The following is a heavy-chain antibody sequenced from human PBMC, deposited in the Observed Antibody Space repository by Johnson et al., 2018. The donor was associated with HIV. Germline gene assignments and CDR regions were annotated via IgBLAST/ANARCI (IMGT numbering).Heavy chain of an antibody. CDR3: AKGFYEGRGADSGDI. J-gene: IGHJ3*02. CDR1: GFTFSSYG. D-gene: IGHD2/OR15-2a*01. V-gene: IGHV3-30*02. Sequence: QVQLVESGGGVVQPGGSLSLSCAASGFTFSSYGMHWVRQAPGKGLEWVAFIRYDGSNKYYADSVKGRFTISRYNSTNTLCLQMNSLRAEDTAVSYCAKGFYEGRGADSGDIGGKGSRGSVAS. CDR2: IRYDGSNK.